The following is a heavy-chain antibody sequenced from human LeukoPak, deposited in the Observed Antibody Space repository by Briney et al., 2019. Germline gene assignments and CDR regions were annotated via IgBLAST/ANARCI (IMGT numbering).Heavy chain of an antibody. J-gene: IGHJ6*02. V-gene: IGHV4-39*07. Sequence: PSETLSLTCTVSGGSISSNTYYWGWIRQPPGKGLEWIGSIYYSVNTYYSPSLKSRVTMSVDTSKNQFSLKLSSVTAADTAVYYCAKAGGNYYFYGMDVWGQGTTVTVSS. D-gene: IGHD2-15*01. CDR3: AKAGGNYYFYGMDV. CDR2: IYYSVNT. CDR1: GGSISSNTYY.